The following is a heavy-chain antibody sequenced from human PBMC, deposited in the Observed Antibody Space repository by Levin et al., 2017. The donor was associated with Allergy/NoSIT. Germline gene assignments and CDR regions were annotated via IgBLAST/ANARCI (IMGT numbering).Heavy chain of an antibody. CDR1: GFSLTTSGMC. J-gene: IGHJ4*02. V-gene: IGHV2-70*17. CDR2: IDWDDDE. Sequence: SGPTLVKPTQTLTLTCTFSGFSLTTSGMCVSWIRQPPGKALEWLARIDWDDDEFYSPSLKTRLSISKDSSKNQVVLTMTNMDPVDTATYFCARMRRGYYYDSSGSRETAYYFDSWGQGTLVTVSS. D-gene: IGHD3-22*01. CDR3: ARMRRGYYYDSSGSRETAYYFDS.